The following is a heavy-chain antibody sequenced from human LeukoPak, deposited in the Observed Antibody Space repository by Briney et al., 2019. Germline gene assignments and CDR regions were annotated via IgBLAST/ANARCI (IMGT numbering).Heavy chain of an antibody. CDR3: ARRGAVTYAFDI. CDR1: GFTFNNYG. Sequence: GGSLRLSCAASGFTFNNYGMSWVRQAPGRGLEWVSAISRDGGDTFYADSVKGRFTISRDNSKNTVYLQMNSLRVEDTAVYYCARRGAVTYAFDIWGQGTMVTVSS. V-gene: IGHV3-23*01. J-gene: IGHJ3*02. CDR2: ISRDGGDT. D-gene: IGHD4-17*01.